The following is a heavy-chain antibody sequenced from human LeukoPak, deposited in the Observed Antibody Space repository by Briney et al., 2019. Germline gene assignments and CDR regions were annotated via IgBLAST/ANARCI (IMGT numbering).Heavy chain of an antibody. V-gene: IGHV4-34*01. Sequence: SETLSLTCAVYGGSFSGYYWSWIRQPPGKGLEWIGEINHSGSTNYNPSLKSRVTISVDTSKNQFSLKLSSVTAADTAVYYCARGVYRLLWFGEKAYYFDYWGQGTLVTVSS. CDR2: INHSGST. CDR3: ARGVYRLLWFGEKAYYFDY. J-gene: IGHJ4*02. D-gene: IGHD3-10*01. CDR1: GGSFSGYY.